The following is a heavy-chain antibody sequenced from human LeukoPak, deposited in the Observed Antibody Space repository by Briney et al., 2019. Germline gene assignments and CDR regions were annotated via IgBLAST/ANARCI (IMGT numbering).Heavy chain of an antibody. D-gene: IGHD3-9*01. CDR3: AKNSVLGVRVYYFDN. J-gene: IGHJ1*01. Sequence: PGGSLRLSCAASGFTFSSYAMTWVRQAPGRGLEWVSLISSTGTATYFADSVRGRFTISRDNSKNMLYLVMTSLRAEDTAVYYCAKNSVLGVRVYYFDNWGQGALVTVSS. CDR2: ISSTGTAT. CDR1: GFTFSSYA. V-gene: IGHV3-23*05.